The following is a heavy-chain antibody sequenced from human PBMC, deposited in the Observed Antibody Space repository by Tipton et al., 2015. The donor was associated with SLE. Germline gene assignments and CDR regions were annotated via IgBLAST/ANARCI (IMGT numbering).Heavy chain of an antibody. CDR2: IRYDGTNK. D-gene: IGHD5-12*01. CDR1: GFTFSTYG. Sequence: SLRLSCAASGFTFSTYGMHWVRQAPGKGLEWVACIRYDGTNKYYADSVKGRFTISRDNSKNTLFLQMNSLRAEDTAVYYCAKGEGGYSGYDTEVWFDSWGQGTLVTVSS. V-gene: IGHV3-30*02. J-gene: IGHJ5*01. CDR3: AKGEGGYSGYDTEVWFDS.